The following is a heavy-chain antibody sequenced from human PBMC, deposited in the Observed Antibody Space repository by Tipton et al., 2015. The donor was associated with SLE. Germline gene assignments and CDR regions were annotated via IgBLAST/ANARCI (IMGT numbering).Heavy chain of an antibody. D-gene: IGHD2-21*02. Sequence: TLSLTCAVYGGSFSGYYWSWIRQPPGRGLEWIGEINHSGSTNYNPSLKSRVTISVDTSKNQFSLKLSSVTAADTAVYYCARAGHIVVVTAMGSGFDYWGQGTLVTVSS. V-gene: IGHV4-34*01. CDR3: ARAGHIVVVTAMGSGFDY. CDR2: INHSGST. CDR1: GGSFSGYY. J-gene: IGHJ4*02.